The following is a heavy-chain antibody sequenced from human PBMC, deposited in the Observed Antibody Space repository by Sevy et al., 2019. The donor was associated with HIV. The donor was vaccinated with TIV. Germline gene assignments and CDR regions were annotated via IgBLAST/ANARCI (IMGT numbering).Heavy chain of an antibody. J-gene: IGHJ4*02. V-gene: IGHV3-11*01. D-gene: IGHD3-10*01. CDR1: GLNVSDYF. CDR3: ARDLASGSFFSLYFDY. CDR2: ISSSGTII. Sequence: GGSLRLSCAASGLNVSDYFMSWIRQAPGKRPEWVSYISSSGTIIYYADSVKGRFTISRDNAKNSLYLQMNSLRAEDTAICYYARDLASGSFFSLYFDYWGQGTLVTVSS.